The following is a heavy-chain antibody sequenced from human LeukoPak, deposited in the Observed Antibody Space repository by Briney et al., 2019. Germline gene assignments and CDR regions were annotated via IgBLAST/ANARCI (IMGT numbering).Heavy chain of an antibody. CDR2: INPNSGGT. Sequence: ASVKVSCKASGYTFTGYYIHWVRQAPGQGLEWMGWINPNSGGTNYAQKFQGRVTMTRDTSISTAYMELSRLRSDDTAVYYCARPDYAELPFDYWGQGTLVTVSS. CDR1: GYTFTGYY. D-gene: IGHD4-17*01. V-gene: IGHV1-2*02. CDR3: ARPDYAELPFDY. J-gene: IGHJ4*02.